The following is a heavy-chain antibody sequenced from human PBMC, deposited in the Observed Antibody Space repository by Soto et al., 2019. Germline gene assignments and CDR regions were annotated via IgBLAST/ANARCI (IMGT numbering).Heavy chain of an antibody. CDR2: IYWDDDR. CDR3: AHIMMRGGGVSALDAFDM. CDR1: GFSLSTSRVG. J-gene: IGHJ3*02. V-gene: IGHV2-5*02. Sequence: SGPTLVNPTQTLTLTCSFSGFSLSTSRVGVAWIRQPPGKALEWLAIIYWDDDRRYSPSLKTRLAITKDTSKNQVVLTMTNLDPGATATYYCAHIMMRGGGVSALDAFDMWCQGTMVTVS. D-gene: IGHD3-16*01.